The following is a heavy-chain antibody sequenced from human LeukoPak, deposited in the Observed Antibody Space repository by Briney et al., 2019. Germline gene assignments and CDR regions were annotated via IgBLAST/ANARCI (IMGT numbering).Heavy chain of an antibody. J-gene: IGHJ4*02. Sequence: GGSLRLSCVASGFTFSGYCMAWVRQAPGRGLEWVAHIRHDGSEKNYVDPVKDRFTISRDNARNSVYLQMNSLRADDAAVYYCARDDYLGYWGQGTLVTVSS. CDR1: GFTFSGYC. V-gene: IGHV3-7*05. CDR3: ARDDYLGY. D-gene: IGHD3-16*01. CDR2: IRHDGSEK.